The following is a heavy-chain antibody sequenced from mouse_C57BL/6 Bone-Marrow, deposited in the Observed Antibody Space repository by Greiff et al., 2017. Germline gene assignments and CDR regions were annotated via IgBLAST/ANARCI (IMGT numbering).Heavy chain of an antibody. CDR3: ANYYGSRFAY. V-gene: IGHV1-54*01. CDR2: INPGSGGT. CDR1: GYAFTNYL. Sequence: VQLQESGAELVRPGTSVKVSCKASGYAFTNYLIEWVKQRPGQGLEWIGVINPGSGGTNYNEKFKGKATLTADKSSSTAYMQLSSLTSEDSAVYFCANYYGSRFAYWGQGTLVTVSA. D-gene: IGHD1-1*01. J-gene: IGHJ3*01.